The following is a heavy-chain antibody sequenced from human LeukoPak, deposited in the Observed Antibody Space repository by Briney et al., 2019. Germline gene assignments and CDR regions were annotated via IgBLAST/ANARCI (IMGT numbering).Heavy chain of an antibody. CDR3: AGAYYDFWSGPYDAFDI. J-gene: IGHJ3*02. CDR1: GYTFTSYG. CDR2: ISAYNGNT. V-gene: IGHV1-18*01. Sequence: AASVKVSCKASGYTFTSYGISWVRQAPGQGLEWMGWISAYNGNTNYAQKLQGRVTMTTDTSTSTAYMELRSLRSDDTAVYYCAGAYYDFWSGPYDAFDIWGQGTMVTVSS. D-gene: IGHD3-3*01.